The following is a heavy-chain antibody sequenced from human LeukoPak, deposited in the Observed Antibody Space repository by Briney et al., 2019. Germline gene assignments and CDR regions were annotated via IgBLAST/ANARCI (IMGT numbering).Heavy chain of an antibody. Sequence: QSGGSLRLSCEASGFAFSFFAMSWLRQAPGKGLEWVSTINANSGTRSYAASVRGRFTISRDNSKNTLYLQLNTLRADDTAVYYCAKPISGGLAVTADWFAPWGQGTLVVVSS. CDR3: AKPISGGLAVTADWFAP. CDR1: GFAFSFFA. V-gene: IGHV3-23*01. J-gene: IGHJ5*01. D-gene: IGHD6-19*01. CDR2: INANSGTR.